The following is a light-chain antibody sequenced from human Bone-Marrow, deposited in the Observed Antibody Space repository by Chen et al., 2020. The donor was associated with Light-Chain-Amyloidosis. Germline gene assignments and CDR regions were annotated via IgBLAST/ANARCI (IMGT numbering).Light chain of an antibody. Sequence: QSALTQPASVSGSPGQSITISCTRTSSDVGSYNYVSGYQQHPGKAPKRMICEVSNRPSGVSDRFSGSKAGNPASLTISGRQAEDEADYYCSSFTSSTAWVFGGGTKLTVL. CDR2: EVS. J-gene: IGLJ3*02. V-gene: IGLV2-14*01. CDR3: SSFTSSTAWV. CDR1: SSDVGSYNY.